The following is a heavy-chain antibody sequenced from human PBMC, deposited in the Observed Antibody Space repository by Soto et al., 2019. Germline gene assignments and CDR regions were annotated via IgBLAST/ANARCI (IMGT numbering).Heavy chain of an antibody. V-gene: IGHV4-34*01. Sequence: SETLSLTCAVYGGSFSGYYWSWIRQPPGKGLEWIGEINHSGSTNYNPSLKSRVTISVDTSKNQFSLKLSSVTAADTAVYYCARGRGEHIVVVTATDAFDIWGQGTMVTVSS. CDR2: INHSGST. D-gene: IGHD2-21*02. J-gene: IGHJ3*02. CDR1: GGSFSGYY. CDR3: ARGRGEHIVVVTATDAFDI.